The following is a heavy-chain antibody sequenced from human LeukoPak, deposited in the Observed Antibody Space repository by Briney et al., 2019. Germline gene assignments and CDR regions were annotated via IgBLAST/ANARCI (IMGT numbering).Heavy chain of an antibody. CDR3: AKESGDSTGYYYNYYYYYMDV. Sequence: PAGGSLRLSCAASGFTFSNYSMSWVRQAPGKGLEWVSGISGSGGSTYYADSVKGRFTISRDNSKNTLYLQMNSLRVEDTAVYYCAKESGDSTGYYYNYYYYYMDVWGKGTTVTVS. V-gene: IGHV3-23*01. J-gene: IGHJ6*03. D-gene: IGHD3-22*01. CDR2: ISGSGGST. CDR1: GFTFSNYS.